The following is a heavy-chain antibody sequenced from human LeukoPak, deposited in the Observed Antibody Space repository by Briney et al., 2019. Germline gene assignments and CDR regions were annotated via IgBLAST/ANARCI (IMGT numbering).Heavy chain of an antibody. CDR3: AMNFWSGYYGTAFDY. J-gene: IGHJ4*02. Sequence: GGSLRLSCAASGFTFSRYSMNWVRQAPGKGLEWVSSISSSSSYIYYADSVRGRFTISRDNAKNSLYLQMNSLRAEDTAVYYCAMNFWSGYYGTAFDYWGQGTLVTVSS. D-gene: IGHD3-3*01. CDR1: GFTFSRYS. V-gene: IGHV3-21*01. CDR2: ISSSSSYI.